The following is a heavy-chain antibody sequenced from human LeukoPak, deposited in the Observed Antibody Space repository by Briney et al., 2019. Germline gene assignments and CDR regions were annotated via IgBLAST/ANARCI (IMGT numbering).Heavy chain of an antibody. CDR1: GYTFTGYY. CDR2: SNPNSGGT. V-gene: IGHV1-2*02. J-gene: IGHJ4*02. Sequence: ASVKVSCKASGYTFTGYYMHWVRQAPGQGLEWMGWSNPNSGGTNYAQKFQGRVTMTRDTSISTAYMELSRLRSDDTAVYYCARGGYYYGSGSYQIDYWGQGTLVTVSS. D-gene: IGHD3-10*01. CDR3: ARGGYYYGSGSYQIDY.